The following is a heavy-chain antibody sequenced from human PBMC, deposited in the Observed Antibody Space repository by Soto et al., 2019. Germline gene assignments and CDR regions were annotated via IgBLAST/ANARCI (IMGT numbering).Heavy chain of an antibody. J-gene: IGHJ5*02. CDR2: IYWDDDK. D-gene: IGHD4-17*01. Sequence: QITRKESGPTLVKPTQTLTLTCSFSGFSLKSTGVGVGWIRQTPRKALQWLALIYWDDDKRYSPYLKTRLTITKDTSKNQVVLRMTNMDPVDTATYYCARYGDYTRRWFDPWGQGTLVTVSS. V-gene: IGHV2-5*02. CDR1: GFSLKSTGVG. CDR3: ARYGDYTRRWFDP.